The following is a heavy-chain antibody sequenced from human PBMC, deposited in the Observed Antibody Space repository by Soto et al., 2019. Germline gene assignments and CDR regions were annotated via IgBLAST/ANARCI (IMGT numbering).Heavy chain of an antibody. Sequence: VQLAQSGGEVKRPGTSVKVSCEASGYSFANYGITWVRQAPGQGLEWMGWISGYNSNTNYAQKFEGRVTMTKDTTKSTAYLEVRSLRSDDTAVYYCGRERQWEPVLYWGQGTPVTVSS. J-gene: IGHJ4*02. CDR3: GRERQWEPVLY. V-gene: IGHV1-18*01. D-gene: IGHD1-26*01. CDR1: GYSFANYG. CDR2: ISGYNSNT.